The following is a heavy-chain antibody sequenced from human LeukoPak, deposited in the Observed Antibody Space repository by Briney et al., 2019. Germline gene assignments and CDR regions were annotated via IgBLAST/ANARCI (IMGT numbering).Heavy chain of an antibody. CDR3: ATGDRRRWYLFDL. CDR1: GGSFSRYY. CDR2: INHSGST. V-gene: IGHV4-34*01. Sequence: SETLSLTCAVYGGSFSRYYWSWIRQPPGKGLEWIGEINHSGSTNYNPSLKSRVTISVDTSKNQFSLKLSSVTAADTAVYYCATGDRRRWYLFDLWGRGTLVTVSS. J-gene: IGHJ2*01. D-gene: IGHD6-13*01.